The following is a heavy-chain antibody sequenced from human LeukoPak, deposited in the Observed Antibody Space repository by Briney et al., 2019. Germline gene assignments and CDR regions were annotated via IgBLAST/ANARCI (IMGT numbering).Heavy chain of an antibody. V-gene: IGHV1-2*02. J-gene: IGHJ5*02. CDR1: GGTFSSYA. Sequence: ASVNVSCKASGGTFSSYAISWVRQAPGQGLEWMGWINPNSGGTNYAQKFQGRVTMTRDTSISTAYMELSRLRSDDTAVYYCALGMTTVRDWFDPWGQGTLVTVSS. D-gene: IGHD4-11*01. CDR2: INPNSGGT. CDR3: ALGMTTVRDWFDP.